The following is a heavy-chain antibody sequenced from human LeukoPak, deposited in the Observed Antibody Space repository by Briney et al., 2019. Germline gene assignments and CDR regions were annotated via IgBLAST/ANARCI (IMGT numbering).Heavy chain of an antibody. V-gene: IGHV3-74*01. CDR1: GFTFSSYW. CDR2: INSDGYST. CDR3: ARWVATGGWFDP. Sequence: GGSLRLSCAASGFTFSSYWVHWVRQAPGKGLVWVSRINSDGYSTSYAGSVKGRFTISRDNAKNTLYLQMNSLRVEDTAVYYCARWVATGGWFDPWGQGTLVTVSS. J-gene: IGHJ5*02. D-gene: IGHD4-11*01.